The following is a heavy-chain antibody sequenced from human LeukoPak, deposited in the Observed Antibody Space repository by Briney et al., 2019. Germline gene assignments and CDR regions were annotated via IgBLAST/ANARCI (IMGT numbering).Heavy chain of an antibody. CDR3: TRAVAARPYYFDF. V-gene: IGHV4-59*01. J-gene: IGHJ4*02. D-gene: IGHD6-25*01. CDR1: GGSLSSYY. Sequence: SETLSLTCAVSGGSLSSYYWSWVRQLPGKGLEYIGYIYYSGSTNYNPSLKRRVTISVDTSKNQFSLKLSYVTAADTAVYYCTRAVAARPYYFDFWGQGTLVTVSS. CDR2: IYYSGST.